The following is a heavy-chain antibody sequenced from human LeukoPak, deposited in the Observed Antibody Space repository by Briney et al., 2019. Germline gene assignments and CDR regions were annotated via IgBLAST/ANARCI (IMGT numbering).Heavy chain of an antibody. CDR1: GFIFSSYG. D-gene: IGHD3-10*01. CDR2: ISYDGSNK. J-gene: IGHJ6*02. CDR3: AKDEVVGYYGSGSYYNVGGMDV. Sequence: GGSLRLSCAASGFIFSSYGMHWVRQAPGKGLEWVAVISYDGSNKYYADSVKGRFTISRDNSKNTLYLQMNSLRAEDTAVYYCAKDEVVGYYGSGSYYNVGGMDVWGQGTTVTVSS. V-gene: IGHV3-30*18.